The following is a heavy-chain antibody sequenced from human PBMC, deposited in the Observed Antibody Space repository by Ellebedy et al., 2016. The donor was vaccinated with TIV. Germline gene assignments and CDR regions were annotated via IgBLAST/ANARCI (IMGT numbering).Heavy chain of an antibody. D-gene: IGHD3-10*01. Sequence: MPSETLSLTCTVSGGSISSSSYYWGWIRQPPGKGLEWIGSIYYTGSTYYSPSLKSRVTISVDTSKNQFSLKLSSVTAADTAVYYCARRSTYGSGSYYWWGQGTLVTVSS. J-gene: IGHJ4*02. CDR3: ARRSTYGSGSYYW. V-gene: IGHV4-39*01. CDR1: GGSISSSSYY. CDR2: IYYTGST.